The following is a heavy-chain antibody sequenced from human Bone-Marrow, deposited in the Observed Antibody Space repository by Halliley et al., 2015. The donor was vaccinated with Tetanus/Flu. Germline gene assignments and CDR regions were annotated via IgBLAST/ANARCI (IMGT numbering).Heavy chain of an antibody. V-gene: IGHV3-7*03. CDR2: ITQEGSET. Sequence: EWVANITQEGSETYTEDSMKGRFTISRDNGKNSLYRHITRLRAGYTAVYYCARGGGVGATLYYSWGQGTLVTVSS. CDR3: ARGGGVGATLYYS. D-gene: IGHD3-16*01. J-gene: IGHJ4*02.